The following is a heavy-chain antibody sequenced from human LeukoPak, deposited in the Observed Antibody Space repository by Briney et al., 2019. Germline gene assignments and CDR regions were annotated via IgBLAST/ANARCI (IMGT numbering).Heavy chain of an antibody. CDR2: IYTSGST. D-gene: IGHD3-10*01. CDR1: GGSISSYY. Sequence: SETLSLTCTVSGGSISSYYWSWIRQPPGKGLEWIGYIYTSGSTNYNPSLKSRVTISVDTSKNQFSLKLSSVTATDTAVYYCARRVGQTRGHAFDIWGQGTMVTVSS. CDR3: ARRVGQTRGHAFDI. V-gene: IGHV4-4*09. J-gene: IGHJ3*02.